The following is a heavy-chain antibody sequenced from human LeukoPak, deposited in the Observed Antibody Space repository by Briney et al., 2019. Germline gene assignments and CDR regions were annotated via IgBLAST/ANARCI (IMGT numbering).Heavy chain of an antibody. J-gene: IGHJ4*02. CDR1: GYSISSGYY. CDR2: IYHSGST. CDR3: ARVPYYDSSGYYQPHFDY. Sequence: SETLSLTCTVSGYSISSGYYWGWIRPPPGKGLEWIGSIYHSGSTYYNPSLKSRVTISVDTSKNQFSLKLSSLTAADTAVYYCARVPYYDSSGYYQPHFDYWGQGTLVTVSS. D-gene: IGHD3-22*01. V-gene: IGHV4-38-2*02.